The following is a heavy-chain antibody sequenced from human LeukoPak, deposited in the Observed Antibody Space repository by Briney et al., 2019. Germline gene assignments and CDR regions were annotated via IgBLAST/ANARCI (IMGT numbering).Heavy chain of an antibody. J-gene: IGHJ6*03. CDR3: AKGYTSWYYYMDV. CDR2: ISGSGGST. V-gene: IGHV3-23*01. D-gene: IGHD1-1*01. Sequence: GGSLRLSCAASGFTFSSYAMSWVRHAPGKGLEWVSAISGSGGSTYYADSVKGRFTITRDNSKNTLYLQMNSLRAEDTAVYYCAKGYTSWYYYMDVWGKGTTVTVSS. CDR1: GFTFSSYA.